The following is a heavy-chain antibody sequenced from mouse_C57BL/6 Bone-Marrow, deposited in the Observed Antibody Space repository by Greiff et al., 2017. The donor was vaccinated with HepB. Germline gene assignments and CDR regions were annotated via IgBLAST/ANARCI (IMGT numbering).Heavy chain of an antibody. CDR2: IDPSDSYT. CDR1: GYTFTSYW. V-gene: IGHV1-50*01. CDR3: ARWDYGVFFDY. D-gene: IGHD2-4*01. J-gene: IGHJ2*01. Sequence: QVQLQQPGAELVKPGASVKLSCKASGYTFTSYWMQWVKQRPGQGLEWIGEIDPSDSYTNYTQKFKGKATLTVDKPSSTAYMQLSSLTSEDSAVYYCARWDYGVFFDYWGQGTTLTVSS.